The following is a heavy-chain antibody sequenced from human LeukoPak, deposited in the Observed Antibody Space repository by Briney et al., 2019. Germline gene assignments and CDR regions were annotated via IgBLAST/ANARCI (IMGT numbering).Heavy chain of an antibody. CDR3: ARDWVTVTSDYYYYYMDV. CDR1: GGSISNYY. CDR2: IYTSGST. D-gene: IGHD4-11*01. Sequence: SETLSLTCTVSGGSISNYYWSWIRQPAGEGLEWIGRIYTSGSTNYNPSLKSRVTMSVDTSKNQFSLKLSSVTAADTAVYYCARDWVTVTSDYYYYYMDVWGKGTTVTVSS. V-gene: IGHV4-4*07. J-gene: IGHJ6*03.